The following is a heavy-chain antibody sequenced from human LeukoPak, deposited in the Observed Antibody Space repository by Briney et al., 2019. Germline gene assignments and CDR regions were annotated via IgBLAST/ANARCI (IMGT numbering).Heavy chain of an antibody. CDR3: ARDTSTYYYGSGSYPH. Sequence: SETLSLTCTVSGGSISSSSYHWGWIRQPPGKGLEWIGSIYYSGSTYHNPSLKSRVTISVDTSKNQFSLKLSSVTAADTAVYYCARDTSTYYYGSGSYPHWGQGTLVTVSS. V-gene: IGHV4-39*07. CDR1: GGSISSSSYH. CDR2: IYYSGST. D-gene: IGHD3-10*01. J-gene: IGHJ4*02.